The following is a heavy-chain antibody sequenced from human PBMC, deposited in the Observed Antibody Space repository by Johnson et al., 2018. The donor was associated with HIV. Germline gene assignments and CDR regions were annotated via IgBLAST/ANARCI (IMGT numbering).Heavy chain of an antibody. CDR3: ARGSRYTYDYDDVPLLQAFDV. Sequence: QVQPVESGGGVVQPGRSLTLPCAASGFPFSSYAMHWVRQAPGKGLAWAGVISSDGSYNHYADSVKARFTISSDNAKNSLYLQMNSLRAEDTAVYYCARGSRYTYDYDDVPLLQAFDVWGQGTMVTVSS. D-gene: IGHD3-22*01. CDR2: ISSDGSYN. V-gene: IGHV3-30*19. J-gene: IGHJ3*01. CDR1: GFPFSSYA.